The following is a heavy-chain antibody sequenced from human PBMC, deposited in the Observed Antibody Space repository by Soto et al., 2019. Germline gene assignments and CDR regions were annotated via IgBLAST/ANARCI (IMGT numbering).Heavy chain of an antibody. J-gene: IGHJ6*02. CDR1: GYSFGGDS. Sequence: SETRNLTCKGSGYSFGGDSWSWIRQCPGKGLDFIGNIYRSVSSNYNPSLKSRVTISMYTTKNKSSLRLSTVTAADTAVYYCVSSASDQVSYATEVWGHGTTVTVS. CDR3: VSSASDQVSYATEV. CDR2: IYRSVSS. V-gene: IGHV4-59*01. D-gene: IGHD6-6*01.